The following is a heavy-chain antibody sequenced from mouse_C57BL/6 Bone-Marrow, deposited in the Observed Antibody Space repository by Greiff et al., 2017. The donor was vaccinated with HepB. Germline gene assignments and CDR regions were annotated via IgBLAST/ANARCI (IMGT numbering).Heavy chain of an antibody. CDR3: ARDHDGYYPLYAMDY. V-gene: IGHV5-4*01. Sequence: EVKLVESGGGLVKPGGSLKLSCAASGFTFSSYAMSWVRQTPEKRLEWVATISDGGSYTYYPDNVKGRFTISRDNAKNNLYLQMSHLKSEDTAMYYCARDHDGYYPLYAMDYWGQGTSVTVSS. J-gene: IGHJ4*01. CDR2: ISDGGSYT. CDR1: GFTFSSYA. D-gene: IGHD2-3*01.